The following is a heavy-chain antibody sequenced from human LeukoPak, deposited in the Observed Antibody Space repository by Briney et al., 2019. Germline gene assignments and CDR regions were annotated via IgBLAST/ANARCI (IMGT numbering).Heavy chain of an antibody. Sequence: GGSLRLSCAASGFTFSSYTMNWVRQAPGKGLEWVAVISYDGSNKYYADSVKGRSTISRDNSKNTLYLQMNSLRAEDTAVYYCARDAAVAGSWDAFDIWGQGTMVTVSS. D-gene: IGHD6-19*01. CDR1: GFTFSSYT. J-gene: IGHJ3*02. CDR2: ISYDGSNK. CDR3: ARDAAVAGSWDAFDI. V-gene: IGHV3-30*04.